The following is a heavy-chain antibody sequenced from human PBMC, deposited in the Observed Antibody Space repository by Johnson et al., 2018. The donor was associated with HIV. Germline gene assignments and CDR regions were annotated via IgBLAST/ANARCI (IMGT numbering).Heavy chain of an antibody. J-gene: IGHJ3*02. CDR1: GLSFSSYG. V-gene: IGHV3-33*06. Sequence: VQLVESGGGVVQPGRSVRLSCAASGLSFSSYGMEWVRQAPGKGLEWVAVIWSDGSNKHYADSVTGRFTISRDNSKNTLYLQMNSLRAEDTAVYYCAKSPRFTIFGSDAFDIWGQGTMVTVSS. D-gene: IGHD3-3*01. CDR3: AKSPRFTIFGSDAFDI. CDR2: IWSDGSNK.